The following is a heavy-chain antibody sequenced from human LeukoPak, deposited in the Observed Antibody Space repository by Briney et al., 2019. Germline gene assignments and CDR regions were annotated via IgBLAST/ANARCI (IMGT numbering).Heavy chain of an antibody. D-gene: IGHD2-21*01. CDR1: GFTFSSFA. CDR2: ITGSGGST. Sequence: PGGSLRLSCAASGFTFSSFAMSWVRQAPGKGLEWVSAITGSGGSTYYADSVKGRFTISRDNSRNTLYLQMNSLRAEDTALYYCAKDPSYIIAGGAFDIWGQGTMVTVSS. J-gene: IGHJ3*02. CDR3: AKDPSYIIAGGAFDI. V-gene: IGHV3-23*01.